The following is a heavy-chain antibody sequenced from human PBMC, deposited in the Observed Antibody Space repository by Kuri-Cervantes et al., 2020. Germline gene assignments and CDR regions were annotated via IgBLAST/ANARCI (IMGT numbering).Heavy chain of an antibody. Sequence: GESLKISCAVSGFTFSRYGMHWVRQAPGKGLEWVAFIRYDGSNEYDGDSVRGQFTISRDNSKNTLYLQMNSLRAEDTALYYCAKDREDYYGSVNMDVWGKGTTVTVSS. V-gene: IGHV3-30*02. CDR3: AKDREDYYGSVNMDV. J-gene: IGHJ6*03. CDR1: GFTFSRYG. D-gene: IGHD3-10*01. CDR2: IRYDGSNE.